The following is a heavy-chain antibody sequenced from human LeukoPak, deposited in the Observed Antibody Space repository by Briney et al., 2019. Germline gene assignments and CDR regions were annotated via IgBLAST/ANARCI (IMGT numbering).Heavy chain of an antibody. J-gene: IGHJ3*02. V-gene: IGHV1-18*01. D-gene: IGHD3-22*01. CDR3: ARTDGITMIVVDAFDI. CDR2: TSAYNGNT. CDR1: GYTLTELS. Sequence: ASVKVSCKVSGYTLTELSMHWVRQAPGQGLEWMGWTSAYNGNTNYAQKLQGRVTMTTDTSTSTAYMELRSLRPDDTAVYYCARTDGITMIVVDAFDIWGQGTMVTVSS.